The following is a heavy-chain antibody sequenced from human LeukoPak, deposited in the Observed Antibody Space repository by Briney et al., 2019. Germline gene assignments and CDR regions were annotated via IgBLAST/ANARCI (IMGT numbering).Heavy chain of an antibody. CDR3: ARHERSTTGSLLYDN. CDR2: IYPGDSDT. J-gene: IGHJ4*02. Sequence: GESLKISCKGSGYSFTTYWIGWVRQMPGKGLEWMGIIYPGDSDTRYSPSFQGQVTISADKSISAAYLQWSSLKATDTAMYYCARHERSTTGSLLYDNWGQGTLVTVSS. D-gene: IGHD1-1*01. V-gene: IGHV5-51*01. CDR1: GYSFTTYW.